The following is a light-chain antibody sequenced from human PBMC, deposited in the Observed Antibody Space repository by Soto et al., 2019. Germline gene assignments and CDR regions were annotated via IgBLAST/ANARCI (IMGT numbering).Light chain of an antibody. CDR2: DAS. CDR1: HSVRTS. V-gene: IGKV3-11*01. J-gene: IGKJ5*01. CDR3: QQRNVWHPIT. Sequence: EIVLTQSPASLSLSPGKRPTLSCRASHSVRTSLAWYQHKPGQAPRLVIYDASLRANGVPARLVGSGSGTDFTLTINSLETADFAVYYCQQRNVWHPITFGQGTRLEIK.